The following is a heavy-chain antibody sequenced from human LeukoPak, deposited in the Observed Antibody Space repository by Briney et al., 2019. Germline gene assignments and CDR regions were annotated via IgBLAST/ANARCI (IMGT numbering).Heavy chain of an antibody. D-gene: IGHD2-15*01. V-gene: IGHV1-69*04. Sequence: GASVKVSCKASGGTFSSYAISWVRQAPGQGLEWMGRIIPILGIANYAQKFQGRVTITADKSTSTAYMELSSLRSEDTAVYYCARESRSYSPYYYYGMDVWGQGTTVTVSS. CDR3: ARESRSYSPYYYYGMDV. J-gene: IGHJ6*02. CDR2: IIPILGIA. CDR1: GGTFSSYA.